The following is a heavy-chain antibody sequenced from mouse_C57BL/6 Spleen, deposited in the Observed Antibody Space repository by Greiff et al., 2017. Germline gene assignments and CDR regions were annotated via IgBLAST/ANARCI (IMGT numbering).Heavy chain of an antibody. CDR1: GYAFSSSW. V-gene: IGHV1-82*01. D-gene: IGHD1-2*01. CDR3: ARSGGYYGPWYFDV. CDR2: IYPGDGDT. J-gene: IGHJ1*03. Sequence: QVQLQQSGPELVKPGASVKISCKASGYAFSSSWMNWVKQRPGKGLEWIGRIYPGDGDTNYKGKFKGKATLTADKSSSTAYMQLSSLTSEDSAVYFCARSGGYYGPWYFDVWGTGTTVTVSS.